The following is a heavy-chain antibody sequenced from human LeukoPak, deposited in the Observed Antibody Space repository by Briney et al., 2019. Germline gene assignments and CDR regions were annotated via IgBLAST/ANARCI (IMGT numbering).Heavy chain of an antibody. CDR1: GFTFSSYW. V-gene: IGHV3-7*01. Sequence: GGSLRLSCAASGFTFSSYWMSWVRQAPGKGLEWVANIKQDGSEKYYVDSVKGRFTISRDNAKSSLYLQMNSLRAEDTAVYYCAIAIGYCSGGSCPRRTYNWFDPWGQGTLVTVSS. CDR2: IKQDGSEK. CDR3: AIAIGYCSGGSCPRRTYNWFDP. D-gene: IGHD2-15*01. J-gene: IGHJ5*02.